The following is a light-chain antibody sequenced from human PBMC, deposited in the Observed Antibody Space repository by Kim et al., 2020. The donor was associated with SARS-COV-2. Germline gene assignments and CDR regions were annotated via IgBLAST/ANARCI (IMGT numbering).Light chain of an antibody. Sequence: EIVMTQSPATLSVSLGQRVTLSCRASQGVSSNLAWYQQRPGQAPRLLIYGASTRATGIPARFSGSGSGTEFSLTISSLQSEDFAVYYCQQYNNWPTISFGQGTRLEIK. V-gene: IGKV3-15*01. CDR3: QQYNNWPTIS. J-gene: IGKJ5*01. CDR1: QGVSSN. CDR2: GAS.